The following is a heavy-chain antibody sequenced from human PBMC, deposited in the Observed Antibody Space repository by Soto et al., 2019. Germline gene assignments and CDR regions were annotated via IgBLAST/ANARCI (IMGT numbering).Heavy chain of an antibody. J-gene: IGHJ6*02. CDR3: ARDQNWEGGYYYYGMDV. D-gene: IGHD1-26*01. V-gene: IGHV3-30-3*01. CDR2: ISYDGSNK. CDR1: GFTFSSYA. Sequence: GGSLRLSCAASGFTFSSYAMHWVRQAPGKGLEWVAVISYDGSNKYYADSVKGRFTISRDNSKNTLYLQMNSLRAEDTAVYYCARDQNWEGGYYYYGMDVWGQGTTVTVSS.